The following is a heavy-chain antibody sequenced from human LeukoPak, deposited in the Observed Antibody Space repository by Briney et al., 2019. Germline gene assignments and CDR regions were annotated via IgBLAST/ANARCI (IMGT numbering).Heavy chain of an antibody. CDR3: AKDSYSSTWYVIHF. J-gene: IGHJ4*02. D-gene: IGHD6-13*01. Sequence: PGGSLRLSCAASGFTFSSYAMHWVRQAPGKGLEWVAVISYDGSNKYYADSVKGRFTISRDNSKNTLYLQMNSLRAEDTAVYYCAKDSYSSTWYVIHFWGQGTLVTVSS. CDR1: GFTFSSYA. CDR2: ISYDGSNK. V-gene: IGHV3-30-3*01.